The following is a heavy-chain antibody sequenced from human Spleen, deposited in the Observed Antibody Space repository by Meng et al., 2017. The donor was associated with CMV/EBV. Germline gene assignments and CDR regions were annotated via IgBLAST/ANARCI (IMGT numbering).Heavy chain of an antibody. CDR1: GYTFTGYT. CDR3: ARIQWLDNWFDP. Sequence: QVQLVQSGAEVTKPGAAVKVSCKASGYTFTGYTLHWVRQAPGQGLEWMGRINPDSGGANYAQKFQGRVNMTRDTSISTAYMELRRLRFDDTAVYYCARIQWLDNWFDPWGQGTLVTVSS. J-gene: IGHJ5*02. V-gene: IGHV1-2*06. CDR2: INPDSGGA. D-gene: IGHD6-19*01.